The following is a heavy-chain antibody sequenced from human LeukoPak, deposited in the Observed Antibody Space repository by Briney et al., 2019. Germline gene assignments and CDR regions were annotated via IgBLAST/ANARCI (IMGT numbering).Heavy chain of an antibody. V-gene: IGHV3-21*01. CDR3: ARGEIAARRYYYYYMDV. D-gene: IGHD6-6*01. CDR2: ISSSSSYI. CDR1: GFTFSSYS. J-gene: IGHJ6*03. Sequence: GGSLRLSCAASGFTFSSYSMNWVRQAPGKGLEWVSPISSSSSYIYYADSVKGRFTISRDNAKNSLYLQMNSLRAEDTAVYYCARGEIAARRYYYYYMDVWGKGTTVTVSS.